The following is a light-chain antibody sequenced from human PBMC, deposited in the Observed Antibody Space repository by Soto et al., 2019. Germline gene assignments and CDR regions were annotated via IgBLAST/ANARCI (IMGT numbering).Light chain of an antibody. CDR2: DVT. Sequence: QSVLTQPASVSGSPGQSITISCTGTSSDVGGYNYVSWYQHHPGKAPKLIIYDVTNRPSGVSNPFSGSKSGNTASLTFFGLQPEDEADYYCSSYTTSNTRQIVFGTGPKVT. CDR3: SSYTTSNTRQIV. J-gene: IGLJ1*01. V-gene: IGLV2-14*03. CDR1: SSDVGGYNY.